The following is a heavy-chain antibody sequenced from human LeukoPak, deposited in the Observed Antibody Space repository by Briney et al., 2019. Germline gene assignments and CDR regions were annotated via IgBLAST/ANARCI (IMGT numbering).Heavy chain of an antibody. Sequence: GGSLRLSCAASGFTVSSSYMSWVRQAPGKGLEWVSVIYSGGNTYYADSVTGRFTISRDNSKNTLYLQMNSLRAEDTAVYYCARQEGGIVGPYWGQGTLVTVSS. J-gene: IGHJ4*02. CDR1: GFTVSSSY. V-gene: IGHV3-66*04. D-gene: IGHD1-26*01. CDR3: ARQEGGIVGPY. CDR2: IYSGGNT.